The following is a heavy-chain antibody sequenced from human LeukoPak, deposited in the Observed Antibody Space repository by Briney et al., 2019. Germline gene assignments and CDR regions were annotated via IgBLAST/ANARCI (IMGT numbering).Heavy chain of an antibody. CDR3: ARDPHHCSGGSCYGY. CDR2: IIPIFGTA. J-gene: IGHJ4*02. D-gene: IGHD2-15*01. CDR1: VGTFSSYA. Sequence: SVKVSCKASVGTFSSYAISWVRQAPGQGLEWMGRIIPIFGTANYAQKFQGRVTITTDESTSTAYMELSSLRSEDTAVYYCARDPHHCSGGSCYGYWGQGTLVTVSS. V-gene: IGHV1-69*05.